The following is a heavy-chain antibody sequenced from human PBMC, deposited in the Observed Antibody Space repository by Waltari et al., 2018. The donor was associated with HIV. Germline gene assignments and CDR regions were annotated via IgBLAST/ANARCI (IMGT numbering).Heavy chain of an antibody. CDR1: GYTFSAFY. Sequence: QVQLVQSGAEVKKPGASVKVSCKASGYTFSAFYMPWWRQAPGQGLEWMGWINPNSGGTRYAEKFQGRVTMTRDTSISTAYMELSRLRFDDTAVYYCARVFRGTVNYFDSRLGHWGQGTLVTVSS. CDR3: ARVFRGTVNYFDSRLGH. V-gene: IGHV1-2*02. J-gene: IGHJ5*02. CDR2: INPNSGGT. D-gene: IGHD3-22*01.